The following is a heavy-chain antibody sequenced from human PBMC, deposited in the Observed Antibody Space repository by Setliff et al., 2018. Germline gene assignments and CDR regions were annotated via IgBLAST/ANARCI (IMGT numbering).Heavy chain of an antibody. CDR3: ARDTSSDWAAWFDP. V-gene: IGHV4-38-2*01. CDR1: GY. CDR2: FRPSGRT. Sequence: SETLSLTCAVSGYWGWIRQPPGKGGLEWIGSFRPSGRTYYNPSLKSRVTISLDTSRKQFSLKLTSVTAADTAIYYCARDTSSDWAAWFDPWSQGILVTGSS. J-gene: IGHJ5*02. D-gene: IGHD3-22*01.